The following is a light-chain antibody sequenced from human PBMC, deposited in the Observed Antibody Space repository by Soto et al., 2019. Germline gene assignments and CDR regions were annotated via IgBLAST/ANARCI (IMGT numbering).Light chain of an antibody. CDR3: QLYNTYPWT. J-gene: IGKJ1*01. V-gene: IGKV1-5*03. CDR2: KAS. Sequence: DIQMTQSPSTLSASVGDRVTITCRASQSISSWLAWYQQKPGKAPKVLIYKASSLESGVPSRFSGSGSVTEFTLTISSLQPDDFATYYCQLYNTYPWTFGQGTQVEIK. CDR1: QSISSW.